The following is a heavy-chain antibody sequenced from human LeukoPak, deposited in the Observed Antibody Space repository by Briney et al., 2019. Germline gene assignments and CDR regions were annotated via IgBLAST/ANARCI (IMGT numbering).Heavy chain of an antibody. V-gene: IGHV3-21*01. CDR3: ARIRSGYDLNVLDY. Sequence: PGGSLRLSCAASGFSFSSYNMSWVRQAPGKGLEWVSSISIGSSYIHYADSVKGRFTISRDNAKNSLYLQMNSLRAEDTAVYHCARIRSGYDLNVLDYWGQGTLVTVSS. CDR1: GFSFSSYN. CDR2: ISIGSSYI. J-gene: IGHJ4*02. D-gene: IGHD5-12*01.